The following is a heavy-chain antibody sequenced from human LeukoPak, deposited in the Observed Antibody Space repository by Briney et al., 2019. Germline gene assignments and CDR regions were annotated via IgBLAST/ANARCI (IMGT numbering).Heavy chain of an antibody. CDR1: GGSISDYY. Sequence: SETLSLTCTVSGGSISDYYWSWIRQPPGKGLEWIGYIYYAGSITYNPSLKSRVTISVDTSKNQFSPNLNSVTAADTAVYYCARGEGYYFDYWGQGTLVTVSS. D-gene: IGHD1-26*01. CDR3: ARGEGYYFDY. J-gene: IGHJ4*02. CDR2: IYYAGSI. V-gene: IGHV4-59*01.